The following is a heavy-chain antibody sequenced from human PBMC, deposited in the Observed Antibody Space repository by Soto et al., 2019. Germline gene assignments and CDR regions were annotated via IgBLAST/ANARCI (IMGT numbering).Heavy chain of an antibody. V-gene: IGHV1-18*01. CDR2: ISGYNGDT. D-gene: IGHD2-8*01. CDR3: AKNGQPPYYYYGLDV. Sequence: ASVKVSCKASGYTFTRYGISWVRQAPGQGLEWMGWISGYNGDTKYAQKFQGRVTMTIDTSTTTAFMELRSLTSDDTAVYYCAKNGQPPYYYYGLDVWGQGTTVTVSS. CDR1: GYTFTRYG. J-gene: IGHJ6*02.